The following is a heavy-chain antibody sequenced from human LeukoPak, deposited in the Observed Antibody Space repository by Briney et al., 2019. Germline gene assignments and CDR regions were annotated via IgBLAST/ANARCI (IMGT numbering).Heavy chain of an antibody. CDR3: ARDRRLETDYFDY. J-gene: IGHJ4*02. Sequence: GGSLRLSCAASGFTFSSYSMNWVRQAPGKGLEWVSSISSSSSYIYYADSVKGRFTISRDNAKNSLYLQMNSLRAEDTAVYYCARDRRLETDYFDYWGQGTLVTVSS. V-gene: IGHV3-21*01. D-gene: IGHD1-1*01. CDR2: ISSSSSYI. CDR1: GFTFSSYS.